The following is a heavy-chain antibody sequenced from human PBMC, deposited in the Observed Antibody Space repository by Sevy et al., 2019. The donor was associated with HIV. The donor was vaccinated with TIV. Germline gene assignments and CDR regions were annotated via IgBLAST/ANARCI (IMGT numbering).Heavy chain of an antibody. D-gene: IGHD2-2*02. J-gene: IGHJ4*03. Sequence: ASVKVSCETSGYRFTDYYIHWVRQAPGQGLEWMGWINPNSDVTKSAKKFQDRVIMTKDTSISTVYVELRGLTFDDSAGYYCARDQEFCSTTTCYSGLDDWGHGSLVTVSS. CDR1: GYRFTDYY. V-gene: IGHV1-2*02. CDR3: ARDQEFCSTTTCYSGLDD. CDR2: INPNSDVT.